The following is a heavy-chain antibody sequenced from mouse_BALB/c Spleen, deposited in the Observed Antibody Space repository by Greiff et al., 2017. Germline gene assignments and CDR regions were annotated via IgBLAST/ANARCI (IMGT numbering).Heavy chain of an antibody. D-gene: IGHD1-1*01. J-gene: IGHJ3*01. Sequence: EVMLVESGGGLVQPGGSLRLSCATSGFTFTDYYMSWVRQPPGKALEWLGFIRNKANGYTTEYSASVKGRFTISRDNSQSILYLQMNTLRAEDSATYYCARVYEAWFAYWGQGTLVTVSA. CDR1: GFTFTDYY. CDR3: ARVYEAWFAY. CDR2: IRNKANGYTT. V-gene: IGHV7-3*02.